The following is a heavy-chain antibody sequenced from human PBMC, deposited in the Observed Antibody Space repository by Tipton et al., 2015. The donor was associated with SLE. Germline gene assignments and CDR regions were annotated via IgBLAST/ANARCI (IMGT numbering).Heavy chain of an antibody. Sequence: SLRLSCAASGFTFSIYTMTWVRQAPGKGLEWVSVISGSGGSTYYADSVKGRFTISRDNSKNTLYLQMNSLRAEDTAVYYCARALTPPTVPNSGYFDYWGQGTLVTVSS. CDR1: GFTFSIYT. CDR2: ISGSGGST. CDR3: ARALTPPTVPNSGYFDY. D-gene: IGHD4-17*01. J-gene: IGHJ4*02. V-gene: IGHV3-23*01.